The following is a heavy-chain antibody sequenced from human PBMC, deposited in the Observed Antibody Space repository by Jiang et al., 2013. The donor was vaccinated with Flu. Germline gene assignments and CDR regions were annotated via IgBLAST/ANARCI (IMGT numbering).Heavy chain of an antibody. CDR2: INHSGST. Sequence: LLKPSETLSLTCAVYGGSFSGYYWSWIRQPPGKGLEWIGEINHSGSTNYNPSLKSRVTISVDTSKNQFSLKLSSVTAADTAVYYCARGRGKVLLWFGDKYYFDYWGQGTLVTVSS. D-gene: IGHD3-10*01. CDR3: ARGRGKVLLWFGDKYYFDY. V-gene: IGHV4-34*01. J-gene: IGHJ4*02. CDR1: GGSFSGYY.